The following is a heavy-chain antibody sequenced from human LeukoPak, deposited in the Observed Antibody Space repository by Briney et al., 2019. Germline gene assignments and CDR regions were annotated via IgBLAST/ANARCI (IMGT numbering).Heavy chain of an antibody. CDR2: ISSSSSYI. CDR3: ARPDEQQLVRDAFDI. J-gene: IGHJ3*02. V-gene: IGHV3-21*01. CDR1: VFTFSSYS. D-gene: IGHD6-13*01. Sequence: GGSLRLSCAASVFTFSSYSMNRVRQAPGKGLEWVSSISSSSSYIYYADSVKGRFTISRDNAKNSLYLQMNSLRAEDTAVYYCARPDEQQLVRDAFDIWGQRTMVTVSS.